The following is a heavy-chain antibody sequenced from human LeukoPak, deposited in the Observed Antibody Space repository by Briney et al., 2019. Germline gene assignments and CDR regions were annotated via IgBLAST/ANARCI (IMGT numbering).Heavy chain of an antibody. CDR1: GGSISSYY. Sequence: SETLSLTCTVSGGSISSYYWSWIRQPPGKGLEWIGYIYYSGSTNYNPSLESRVTISVDTSKNQFSLKLSSVTAADTAVYYCARLRLWFGVDYRGQGTLVTVSS. CDR2: IYYSGST. CDR3: ARLRLWFGVDY. J-gene: IGHJ4*02. D-gene: IGHD3-10*01. V-gene: IGHV4-59*08.